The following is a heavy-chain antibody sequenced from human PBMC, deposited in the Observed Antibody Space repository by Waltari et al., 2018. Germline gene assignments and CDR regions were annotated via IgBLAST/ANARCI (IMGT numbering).Heavy chain of an antibody. CDR2: INWSGDNA. Sequence: EVQLVESGGSVVRPGGSLRLSCVASGFLFAHYWLPWVRQVPGKGLEWGSGINWSGDNAGYADSVKGRFTVSRDNAKNSLYLEMNSLRAEDTALYHCARNFGTGYFYYGMDVWGQGTTVTVSS. CDR1: GFLFAHYW. CDR3: ARNFGTGYFYYGMDV. D-gene: IGHD2-15*01. J-gene: IGHJ6*02. V-gene: IGHV3-20*01.